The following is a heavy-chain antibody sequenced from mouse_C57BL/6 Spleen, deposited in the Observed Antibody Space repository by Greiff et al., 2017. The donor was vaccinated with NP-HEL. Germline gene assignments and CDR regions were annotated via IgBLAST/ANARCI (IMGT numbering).Heavy chain of an antibody. V-gene: IGHV1-26*01. CDR2: INPNNGGT. D-gene: IGHD1-3*01. Sequence: VQLQQSGPELVKPGASVKISCKASGYTFTDYYMNWVKQSHGKSLEWIGDINPNNGGTSYNQKFKGKATLTVDKSSSTAYMELRSLTSEDSAVYYCARWEWDYWGQGTTLTVSS. CDR1: GYTFTDYY. CDR3: ARWEWDY. J-gene: IGHJ2*01.